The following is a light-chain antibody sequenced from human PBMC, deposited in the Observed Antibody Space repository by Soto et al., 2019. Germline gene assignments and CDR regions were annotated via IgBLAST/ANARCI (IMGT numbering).Light chain of an antibody. Sequence: DIQLTQSPSFLSASVGDRVTITCRASQGIRSFLAWYQQKPGKAPKLLIYAASTLQSGVPSRFSGSGSGTEFALTISSLQPEVFATYYCQQLNSYPRTFGQGTKVEIK. CDR3: QQLNSYPRT. V-gene: IGKV1-9*01. J-gene: IGKJ1*01. CDR2: AAS. CDR1: QGIRSF.